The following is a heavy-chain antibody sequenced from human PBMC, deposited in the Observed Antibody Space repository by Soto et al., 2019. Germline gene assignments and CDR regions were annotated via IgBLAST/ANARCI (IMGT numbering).Heavy chain of an antibody. Sequence: QVQLVQSGAEVKKPGASVKVSCKASGYSFTSYAMHWVRQAPGQRLEWMGWINAGNGNAKYSQKFQGRITITRDTSAGTAYLYLSSLRSEDTAGYYCARLSGVYYWDDWGQGTMVTVSS. J-gene: IGHJ4*02. CDR3: ARLSGVYYWDD. D-gene: IGHD2-15*01. CDR2: INAGNGNA. CDR1: GYSFTSYA. V-gene: IGHV1-3*01.